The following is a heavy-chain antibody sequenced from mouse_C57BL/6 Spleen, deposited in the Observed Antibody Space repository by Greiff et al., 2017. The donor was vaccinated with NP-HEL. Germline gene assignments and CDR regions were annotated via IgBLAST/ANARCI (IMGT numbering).Heavy chain of an antibody. V-gene: IGHV1-52*01. Sequence: QVQLQQSGAELVRPGSSVKLSCKASGYTFTSYWMHWVKQRPIQGLEWIGNIDPSDSETHYNQKFKDKATLTVDKSSSTAYMQLSSLTSEDSAVYYCARRTSYYSGDGYFDVWGTGTTVTVSS. J-gene: IGHJ1*03. CDR2: IDPSDSET. CDR1: GYTFTSYW. CDR3: ARRTSYYSGDGYFDV. D-gene: IGHD2-12*01.